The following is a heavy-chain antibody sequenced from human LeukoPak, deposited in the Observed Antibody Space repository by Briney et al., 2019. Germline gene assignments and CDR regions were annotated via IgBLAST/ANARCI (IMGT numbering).Heavy chain of an antibody. CDR1: GFTFSSYA. D-gene: IGHD3-22*01. CDR2: ISGSGGST. Sequence: GGSLRLSCAASGFTFSSYAMSWVRQAPGKGLEWVSAISGSGGSTYYADSVKGRFTISRDNSKNTLYLQMNSLRAEDTAVYYCAKDRRLTYYYDSGGYSPYWGQGTLVTVSS. CDR3: AKDRRLTYYYDSGGYSPY. J-gene: IGHJ4*02. V-gene: IGHV3-23*01.